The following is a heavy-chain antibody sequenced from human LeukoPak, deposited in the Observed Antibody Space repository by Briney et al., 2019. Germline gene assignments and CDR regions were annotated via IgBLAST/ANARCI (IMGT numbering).Heavy chain of an antibody. CDR3: ARFATYGSGTYAFDY. J-gene: IGHJ4*02. V-gene: IGHV3-21*01. Sequence: GGSLRLFCGASGFTFSSYSMNGVRQAPGRGLVWVLSISSSSSYIYYADSVKGRFTISRDNAKNSLYLQMNSLRAEDTAVYYCARFATYGSGTYAFDYWGQGTLVTVSS. CDR1: GFTFSSYS. CDR2: ISSSSSYI. D-gene: IGHD3-10*01.